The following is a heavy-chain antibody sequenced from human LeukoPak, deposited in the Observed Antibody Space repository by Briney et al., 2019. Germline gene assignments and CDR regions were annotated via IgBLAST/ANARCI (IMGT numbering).Heavy chain of an antibody. CDR1: GFIFSGYG. V-gene: IGHV3-33*01. CDR3: ARGQDLRYSSALYY. CDR2: IWYDGRNK. J-gene: IGHJ4*02. D-gene: IGHD6-19*01. Sequence: PGGSLRLSCAASGFIFSGYGMHWVRQAPGKGLEWVAGIWYDGRNKDYADSVKGRFTISRDNSKKTLYLQMNSLRAEDTAVYYCARGQDLRYSSALYYWGQGTLATVSS.